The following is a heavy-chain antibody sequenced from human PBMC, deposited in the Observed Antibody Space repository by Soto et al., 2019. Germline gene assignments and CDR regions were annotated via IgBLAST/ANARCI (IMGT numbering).Heavy chain of an antibody. CDR2: IYYSGST. V-gene: IGHV4-59*02. Sequence: SETLSLTCTVSGASVSTYYWSWIPQPPGKGLEWIAYIYYSGSTSYNPSLKSRVTISVDTSKNQFSLKLSSVTAADTAVYYCARTYDDSGPNSGGYGFDIWGQGTMVTVSS. CDR3: ARTYDDSGPNSGGYGFDI. D-gene: IGHD3-22*01. J-gene: IGHJ3*02. CDR1: GASVSTYY.